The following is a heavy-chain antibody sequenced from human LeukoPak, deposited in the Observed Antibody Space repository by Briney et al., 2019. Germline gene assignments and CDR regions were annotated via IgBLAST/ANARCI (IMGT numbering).Heavy chain of an antibody. CDR1: GGSISGYY. D-gene: IGHD3-22*01. CDR3: ARGDNYYESSAWFEY. CDR2: ISYSGTT. J-gene: IGHJ4*02. V-gene: IGHV4-59*01. Sequence: SETLSLTCTVSGGSISGYYWSWIRQPPGKGLEWIGYISYSGTTNYNPSLMTRVTISLDTSKSQFSLKLSSVTAADTAVYYCARGDNYYESSAWFEYWGQGTLVTVSS.